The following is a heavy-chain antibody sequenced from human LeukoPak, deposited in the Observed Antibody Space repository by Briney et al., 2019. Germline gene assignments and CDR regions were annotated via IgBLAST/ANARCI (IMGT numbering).Heavy chain of an antibody. Sequence: PGGSLRLSCAASGFTFSTYSMNWVRQAPGKGLEWVAFIRYDESTKFYADSVKGRFTISRDNAKNSLYLQMNSLRAEDTAVYYCARDNYYDSSGFDAFDIWGQGTMVTVSS. D-gene: IGHD3-22*01. CDR3: ARDNYYDSSGFDAFDI. J-gene: IGHJ3*02. CDR1: GFTFSTYS. V-gene: IGHV3-30*02. CDR2: IRYDESTK.